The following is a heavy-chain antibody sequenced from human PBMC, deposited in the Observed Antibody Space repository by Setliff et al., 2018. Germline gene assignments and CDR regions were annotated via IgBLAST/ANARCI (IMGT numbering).Heavy chain of an antibody. Sequence: GSLRLSCAASGFVFGTYGMHWVRQAPGKGLDWVASVRFNGGGSAYYADSVKGRFTISRDNSKSTLYLQMNSLRAEDTAVYFCAKAASPLFAINGVEYYFDSWGQGNLVTVSS. CDR1: GFVFGTYG. D-gene: IGHD3-3*01. CDR2: RFNGGGSA. CDR3: AKAASPLFAINGVEYYFDS. J-gene: IGHJ4*02. V-gene: IGHV3-30*02.